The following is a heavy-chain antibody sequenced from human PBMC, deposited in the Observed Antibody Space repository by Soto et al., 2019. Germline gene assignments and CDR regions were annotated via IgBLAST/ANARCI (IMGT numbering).Heavy chain of an antibody. J-gene: IGHJ4*02. CDR3: ARDLVVPAAIRLG. D-gene: IGHD2-2*01. Sequence: GGSLRLSCAASGFTFSSYSMNWVRQAPGKGLEWVSYISSSSSTIYYADSVKGRFTISRDNAKNSLYLQMNSLRAEDTAVYYCARDLVVPAAIRLGWGQGTLVTVSS. CDR2: ISSSSSTI. CDR1: GFTFSSYS. V-gene: IGHV3-48*01.